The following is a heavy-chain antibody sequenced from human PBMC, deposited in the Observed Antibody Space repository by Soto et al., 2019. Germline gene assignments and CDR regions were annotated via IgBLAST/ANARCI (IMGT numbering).Heavy chain of an antibody. J-gene: IGHJ4*02. CDR3: ARVKGLYSSSSGAFHY. D-gene: IGHD6-6*01. Sequence: QVQLVQSGAEVKKPGSSVKVSCKASGGTFSSYAISWVRQAPGQGLEWMGGIIPIFGTANYAQKFQGRVTITADKSTSTAYMELSSLRSEDTAVYYCARVKGLYSSSSGAFHYWGQGNLVTGSS. V-gene: IGHV1-69*06. CDR2: IIPIFGTA. CDR1: GGTFSSYA.